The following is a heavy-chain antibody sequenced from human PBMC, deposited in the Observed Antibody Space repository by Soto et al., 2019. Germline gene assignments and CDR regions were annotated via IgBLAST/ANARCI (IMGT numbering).Heavy chain of an antibody. CDR3: ARHHRQLWLSGWFDP. Sequence: SETLSLTCTVSGGSISSSSYYWGWIRQPPGKGLEWIGSIYYSGSTYYNPSLKSRVTISVDTSKNQFSLKLSSVTAADTAVYYCARHHRQLWLSGWFDPWGQGTLVTVSS. J-gene: IGHJ5*02. D-gene: IGHD5-18*01. V-gene: IGHV4-39*01. CDR2: IYYSGST. CDR1: GGSISSSSYY.